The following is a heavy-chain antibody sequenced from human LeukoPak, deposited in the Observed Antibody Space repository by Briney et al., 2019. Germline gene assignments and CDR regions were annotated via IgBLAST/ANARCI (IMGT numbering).Heavy chain of an antibody. CDR3: ARASGSSGHYYYYMDV. J-gene: IGHJ6*03. V-gene: IGHV4-59*01. Sequence: PSETLSLTCTVSSGSISSYYWSWIRLPPGKGLEWIGYIYYSGSTNYNPSLKSRVTISVDTSKNQFSLKLSSVTAADTAVYYCARASGSSGHYYYYMDVWGKGTTVTVSS. CDR1: SGSISSYY. CDR2: IYYSGST. D-gene: IGHD6-13*01.